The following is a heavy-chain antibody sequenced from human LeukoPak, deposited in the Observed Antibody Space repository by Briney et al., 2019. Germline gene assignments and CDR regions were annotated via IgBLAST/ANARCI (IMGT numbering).Heavy chain of an antibody. CDR3: ARDDQRTGYSSSWAGPYDAFDI. Sequence: PSETLSLTCAVSGGSISSSNWWSWVRQPPGKGLEWIGEIYHSGSTNYNPSLKSRVTISVDKSKNQFSLKLSSVTAADTAVYYCARDDQRTGYSSSWAGPYDAFDIWGQGTMVTVSS. V-gene: IGHV4-4*02. J-gene: IGHJ3*02. CDR1: GGSISSSNW. CDR2: IYHSGST. D-gene: IGHD6-13*01.